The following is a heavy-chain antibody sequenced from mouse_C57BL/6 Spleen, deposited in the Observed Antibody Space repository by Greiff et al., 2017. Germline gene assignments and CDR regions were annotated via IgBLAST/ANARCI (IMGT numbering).Heavy chain of an antibody. CDR1: GYAFSSYW. CDR3: ARGGNYSYRGMDY. D-gene: IGHD2-1*01. J-gene: IGHJ4*01. Sequence: VKLVESGAELVKPGASVKISCKASGYAFSSYWMNWVKQRPGKGLEWIGQIYPGDGDTNYNGKFKGKATLTADKSSSTAYMQLSSLTSEDSAVYFCARGGNYSYRGMDYWGQGTSVTVSS. CDR2: IYPGDGDT. V-gene: IGHV1-80*01.